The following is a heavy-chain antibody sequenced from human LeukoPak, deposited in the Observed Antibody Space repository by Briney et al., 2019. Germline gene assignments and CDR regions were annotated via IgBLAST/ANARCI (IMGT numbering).Heavy chain of an antibody. CDR2: ISYDGSNK. J-gene: IGHJ4*02. V-gene: IGHV3-30*04. Sequence: GGSLRLSCAASGFTFSSYAMHWVRQAPGKGLEWVAVISYDGSNKYYADSVKGRFTISRDNSKNTLYLQMNSLRAEDTAVYYCARDAFRGDYANYFDYWGQGTLVTVSS. D-gene: IGHD4-17*01. CDR3: ARDAFRGDYANYFDY. CDR1: GFTFSSYA.